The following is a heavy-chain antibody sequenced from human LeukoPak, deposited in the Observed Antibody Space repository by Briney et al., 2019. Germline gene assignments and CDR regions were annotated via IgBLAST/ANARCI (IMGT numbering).Heavy chain of an antibody. D-gene: IGHD4-17*01. CDR1: GFTFRNYG. Sequence: GGSLRLSCAASGFTFRNYGMSWVRQAPGKGLEWVSAISGSGGSTYYADSVKGHFTISRDNSRNTLYMQMDSLRVDDTALYYCAKGAATVATFGLYHFDYWGQGILVTVSS. CDR3: AKGAATVATFGLYHFDY. CDR2: ISGSGGST. J-gene: IGHJ4*02. V-gene: IGHV3-23*01.